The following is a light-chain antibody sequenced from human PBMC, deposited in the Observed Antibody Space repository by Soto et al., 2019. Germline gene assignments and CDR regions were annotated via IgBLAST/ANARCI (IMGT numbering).Light chain of an antibody. CDR1: SSDVGGYNF. Sequence: QSALNQPPSASGSPGQSVTISCTGTSSDVGGYNFVSWYQQHPGKAPKLMIYEVSKRPSGVPDRFSASKSGNTASLTVSGLQADEEADYYCSSYAGSTNLRVFGTGTKLTVL. V-gene: IGLV2-8*01. J-gene: IGLJ1*01. CDR2: EVS. CDR3: SSYAGSTNLRV.